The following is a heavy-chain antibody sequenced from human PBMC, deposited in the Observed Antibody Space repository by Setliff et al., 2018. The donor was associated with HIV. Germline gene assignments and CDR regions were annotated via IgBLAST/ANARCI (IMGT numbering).Heavy chain of an antibody. Sequence: ETLSLTCSVSGGPITSNTYFWDWIRQAPGKGLEWIGSIYHSGNTYYNPSLRSRVSISVDTSKRQFSLKLTSVTAGDSALYYCARRRGQKATGWYYFDFWGQGALVTVSS. V-gene: IGHV4-39*01. CDR2: IYHSGNT. J-gene: IGHJ4*02. D-gene: IGHD6-19*01. CDR3: ARRRGQKATGWYYFDF. CDR1: GGPITSNTYF.